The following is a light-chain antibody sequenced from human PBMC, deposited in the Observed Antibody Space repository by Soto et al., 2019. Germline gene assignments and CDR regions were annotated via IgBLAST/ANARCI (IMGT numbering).Light chain of an antibody. CDR3: MQALQTPDT. Sequence: DIVMTQSPLSLPVTPGEPASISCRSSQSLLHSNGYNYLDWYLQKPGQSPQLLIYLGSNRGSGVPDRFSGSGSGTDFTLKISRVEAVDVGVYYCMQALQTPDTFGQGTKLVI. J-gene: IGKJ2*01. CDR1: QSLLHSNGYNY. V-gene: IGKV2-28*01. CDR2: LGS.